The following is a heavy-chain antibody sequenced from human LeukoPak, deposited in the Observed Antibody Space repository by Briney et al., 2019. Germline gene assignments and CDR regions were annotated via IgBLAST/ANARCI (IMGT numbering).Heavy chain of an antibody. D-gene: IGHD2-15*01. CDR2: VNHSGST. CDR1: GGSISSYY. V-gene: IGHV4-34*01. CDR3: ARGPLGYCSGGSCYFYYYYYYGMDV. Sequence: PSETLSLTCTVSGGSISSYYWSWIRQPPGKGLEWIGEVNHSGSTNYNPSLKSRVTISVDTSKNQFSLKLSSVTAADTAVYYCARGPLGYCSGGSCYFYYYYYYGMDVWGQGTTVTVSS. J-gene: IGHJ6*02.